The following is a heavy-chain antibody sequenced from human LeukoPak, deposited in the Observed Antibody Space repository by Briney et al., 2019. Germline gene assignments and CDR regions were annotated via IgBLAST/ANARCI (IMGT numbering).Heavy chain of an antibody. CDR3: ARSLSSSSSYYYGMDV. Sequence: GGSLRLSCAAAGFTFSTYAMSWVRQAPGKGLEWVSGISGSGGSTYYADSVKGRFTISRDNSKNTLYLQMNSLRAEDTAVYYCARSLSSSSSYYYGMDVWGQGTTVTVSS. CDR2: ISGSGGST. V-gene: IGHV3-23*01. J-gene: IGHJ6*02. CDR1: GFTFSTYA. D-gene: IGHD6-13*01.